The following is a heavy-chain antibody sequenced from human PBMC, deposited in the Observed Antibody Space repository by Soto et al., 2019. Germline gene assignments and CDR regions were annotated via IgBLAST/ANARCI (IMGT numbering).Heavy chain of an antibody. Sequence: SETLSLGFTVSGGSIGTDYCSWIRHPPWRGLEWIGYIYYSGSTNYNPSLKSRVTISVDTSKNQFSLKLRSVTAADTAVYYCARGGCDCSSAGPYATPHNYSGQVAPLSVS. D-gene: IGHD2-2*01. CDR1: GGSIGTDY. CDR2: IYYSGST. J-gene: IGHJ4*02. CDR3: ARGGCDCSSAGPYATPHNY. V-gene: IGHV4-59*01.